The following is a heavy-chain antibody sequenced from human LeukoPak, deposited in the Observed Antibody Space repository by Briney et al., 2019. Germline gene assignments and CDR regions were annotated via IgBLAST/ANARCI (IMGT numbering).Heavy chain of an antibody. D-gene: IGHD4-17*01. CDR3: AKFYGTFDY. J-gene: IGHJ4*02. CDR1: GFTFSSFE. CDR2: ISSSGSTM. Sequence: PGGSLRLSCAASGFTFSSFEMSWVRQAPGTGLEWISYISSSGSTMYYADSVKGHFTISRDNSKNTLYLQMNSLRAEDTAVYYCAKFYGTFDYWGQGTLVTVSS. V-gene: IGHV3-48*03.